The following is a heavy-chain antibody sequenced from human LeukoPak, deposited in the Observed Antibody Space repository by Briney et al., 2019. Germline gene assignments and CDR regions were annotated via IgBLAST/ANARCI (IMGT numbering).Heavy chain of an antibody. V-gene: IGHV3-48*02. CDR3: VRDHYYAFDY. CDR2: ISSSSSAI. Sequence: GGSLRLSCAASGFTFSSYSMNWVRQAPGKGLEWISYISSSSSAIYYADSVKGRSTISRDNAKNSLYLQMNSLRDEDTAVYYCVRDHYYAFDYWGQGTLVTVSS. D-gene: IGHD3-10*01. CDR1: GFTFSSYS. J-gene: IGHJ4*02.